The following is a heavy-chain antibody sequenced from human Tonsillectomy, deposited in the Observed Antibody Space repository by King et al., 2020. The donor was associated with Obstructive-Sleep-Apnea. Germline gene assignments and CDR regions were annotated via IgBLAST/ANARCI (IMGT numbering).Heavy chain of an antibody. D-gene: IGHD3-16*01. CDR3: AREYWGPDY. J-gene: IGHJ4*02. CDR1: GFTFSSYW. Sequence: VQLVESGGGLVQPGGSVRLSCGASGFTFSSYWMTWFRQAPGKGLEWVANIKQDVSVKNYEDSVKGRFTISRDNAKKSVFLQMNSLTAEDTAVYYCAREYWGPDYWGQGTLVTVSS. V-gene: IGHV3-7*01. CDR2: IKQDVSVK.